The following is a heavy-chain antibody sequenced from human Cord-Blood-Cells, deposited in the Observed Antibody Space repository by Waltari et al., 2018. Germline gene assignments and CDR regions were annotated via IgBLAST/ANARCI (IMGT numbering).Heavy chain of an antibody. D-gene: IGHD3-3*01. CDR2: INHSGGT. Sequence: QVQLQQWGAGLLTPSETLSLTCAVYGGSFSGYYWSWIRQPPGKGREWIGEINHSGGTNHRPSRRSRVTISVEPSQTQFSLKLSSVTAADTAVYYCARGDPYYDFWSGYYTYYFDYWGQGTLVTVSS. CDR1: GGSFSGYY. J-gene: IGHJ4*02. CDR3: ARGDPYYDFWSGYYTYYFDY. V-gene: IGHV4-34*01.